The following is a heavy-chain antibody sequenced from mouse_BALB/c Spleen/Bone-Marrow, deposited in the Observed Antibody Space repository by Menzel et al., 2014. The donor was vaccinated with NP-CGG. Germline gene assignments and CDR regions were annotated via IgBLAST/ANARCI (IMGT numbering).Heavy chain of an antibody. D-gene: IGHD1-2*01. J-gene: IGHJ2*01. V-gene: IGHV1-4*02. CDR1: GYTFTTYT. CDR3: ARNGHSYGYYFDY. Sequence: QVQLKDSAAELARPGASVKMSCKASGYTFTTYTMHWVKQRPGQGLEWIGYINRSSGYTEYNQNFKDKTTLTADKSSSTAYMQLSSLTSEDSAVYYCARNGHSYGYYFDYWGQGTTPTVSS. CDR2: INRSSGYT.